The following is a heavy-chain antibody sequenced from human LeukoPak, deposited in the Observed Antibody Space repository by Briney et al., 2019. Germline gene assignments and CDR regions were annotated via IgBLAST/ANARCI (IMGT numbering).Heavy chain of an antibody. V-gene: IGHV4-61*05. Sequence: PSETLSLTCTVSGGSISSSNYYWGWIRQPPGKGLEWIGRIYPSGNTNYNPSLKSRVTMSIDTSKNQFSLNLSSVTAADTAVYYCARGSGTSTHDAFDIWGHGTMVTVSS. CDR1: GGSISSSNYY. CDR2: IYPSGNT. CDR3: ARGSGTSTHDAFDI. J-gene: IGHJ3*02. D-gene: IGHD2-2*01.